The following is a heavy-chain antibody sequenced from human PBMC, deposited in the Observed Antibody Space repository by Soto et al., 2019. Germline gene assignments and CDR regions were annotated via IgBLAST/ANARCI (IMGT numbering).Heavy chain of an antibody. D-gene: IGHD6-13*01. J-gene: IGHJ6*02. Sequence: SSETLSLTCTVSGGSISSYYWSWIRQPPGKGLEWIGSIYYSGSTYYNPSLKSRVTISVDTSKNQFSLKLSSVTAADTAVYYCATPETRSSSWDYYYYGMDVWGQGTTVTVSS. V-gene: IGHV4-59*05. CDR1: GGSISSYY. CDR3: ATPETRSSSWDYYYYGMDV. CDR2: IYYSGST.